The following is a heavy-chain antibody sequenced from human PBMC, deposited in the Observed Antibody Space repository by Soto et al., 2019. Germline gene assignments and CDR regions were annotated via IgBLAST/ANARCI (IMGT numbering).Heavy chain of an antibody. Sequence: PGGSLRLSFAASGFTFSNAWMSWVRQAPGKGLEWVFRIKSKTDGGKTDYAAPVKCRFTISRDDSKNTMYLQMNRLKTEDTAVYYCTTTNIAWFGELVHYSYYGMHXWGQGTTVPVS. CDR2: IKSKTDGGKT. J-gene: IGHJ6*02. V-gene: IGHV3-15*01. D-gene: IGHD3-10*01. CDR3: TTTNIAWFGELVHYSYYGMHX. CDR1: GFTFSNAW.